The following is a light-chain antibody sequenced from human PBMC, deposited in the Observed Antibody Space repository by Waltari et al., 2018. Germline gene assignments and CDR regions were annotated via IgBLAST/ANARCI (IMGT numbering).Light chain of an antibody. V-gene: IGLV2-14*03. CDR2: DVN. CDR1: SRDVGGDDS. J-gene: IGLJ2*01. Sequence: QSALTQPASVSGSPGQSITISCTGSSRDVGGDDSASWYEDHPGQAPKVIIYDVNKRPSGVSDRFSGSKSGNTASLTISGLQAEDEATFYCSSQSTKNGVIFGGGTKVTVL. CDR3: SSQSTKNGVI.